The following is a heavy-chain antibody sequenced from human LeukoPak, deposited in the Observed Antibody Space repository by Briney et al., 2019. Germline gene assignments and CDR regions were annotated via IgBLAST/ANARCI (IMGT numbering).Heavy chain of an antibody. V-gene: IGHV1-18*01. CDR1: GYTFTSYG. D-gene: IGHD4-23*01. Sequence: ASVKVSCKASGYTFTSYGISWVRQAPGQGIEWMGWISAYNGNTNYAQKLQGRVTMTRDTSISTAYMELSRLRSDDTALYYWARGHTVASSRGGFDPWGQGTLVTVSS. J-gene: IGHJ5*02. CDR2: ISAYNGNT. CDR3: ARGHTVASSRGGFDP.